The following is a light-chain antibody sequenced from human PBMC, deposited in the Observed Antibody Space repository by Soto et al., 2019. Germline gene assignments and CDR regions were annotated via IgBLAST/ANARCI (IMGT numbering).Light chain of an antibody. CDR1: QSVSSSY. CDR2: GES. J-gene: IGKJ1*01. V-gene: IGKV3-20*01. CDR3: QQYGSSPPT. Sequence: EIVLTQSPGTLSLSPGESATLSCRDSQSVSSSYLAWYQQKPGQAPRTLIYGESSRATGIPDRFSGSGSGTDLNLTISRLEPEDFAVYYCQQYGSSPPTFGQGTKVDIK.